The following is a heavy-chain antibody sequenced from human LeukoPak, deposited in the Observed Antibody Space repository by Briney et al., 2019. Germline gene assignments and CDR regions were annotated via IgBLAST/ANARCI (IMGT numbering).Heavy chain of an antibody. V-gene: IGHV1-18*01. CDR3: ARDRPVDSSWWREVVYFDY. D-gene: IGHD6-13*01. CDR2: ISAYNGNT. J-gene: IGHJ4*02. Sequence: GASVKVSCKASGYTFTSYDISWVRQAPGQGLEWMGWISAYNGNTNYAQKLQGRVTMTTDTSTSTAYMELRSLRSDDTAVYYCARDRPVDSSWWREVVYFDYWGQGTLVTVSS. CDR1: GYTFTSYD.